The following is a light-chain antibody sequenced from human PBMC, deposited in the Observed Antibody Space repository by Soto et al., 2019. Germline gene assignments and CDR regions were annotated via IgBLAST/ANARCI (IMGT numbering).Light chain of an antibody. V-gene: IGLV2-11*01. J-gene: IGLJ2*01. CDR2: DVT. CDR3: CSYAGGYVV. CDR1: NNDIGAYKF. Sequence: QSVLTQPRSVSGSPGQSVTISCTGTNNDIGAYKFVSWYQQHPGEAPKVMIYDVTERPSGVPDRFSGSKSGNTASLTISGLQAEDEADYYCCSYAGGYVVIGGGTKLTVL.